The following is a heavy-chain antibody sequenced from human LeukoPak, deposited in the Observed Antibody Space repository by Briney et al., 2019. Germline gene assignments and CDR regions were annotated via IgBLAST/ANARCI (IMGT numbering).Heavy chain of an antibody. J-gene: IGHJ5*02. CDR3: ARGGHIPIRRWLDP. V-gene: IGHV4-34*01. CDR1: GVSITTYY. CDR2: INHSGTT. Sequence: PSETLSLTCTVSGVSITTYYWTWIRQPPGKGLEWIGEINHSGTTNSNPSLKSRVTISVDTSKNQFSLKLSSVTAADTAVYYCARGGHIPIRRWLDPWGQGTLVTVSS. D-gene: IGHD2-21*01.